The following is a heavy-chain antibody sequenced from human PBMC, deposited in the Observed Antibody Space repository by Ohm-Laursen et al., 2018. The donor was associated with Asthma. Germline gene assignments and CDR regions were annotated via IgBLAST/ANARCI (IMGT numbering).Heavy chain of an antibody. CDR2: INSVFGTS. V-gene: IGHV1-69*13. CDR1: GGTLGTSA. Sequence: EASVKVSCKSLGGTLGTSAIGWVRQAPGQGLEWLGGINSVFGTSTYAQKFHDRFTITADESTSTVYMTLSSLTSEDTAVYYCARKAGSCITSNCYSLDFWGQGTLVTVSS. CDR3: ARKAGSCITSNCYSLDF. J-gene: IGHJ4*02. D-gene: IGHD2-15*01.